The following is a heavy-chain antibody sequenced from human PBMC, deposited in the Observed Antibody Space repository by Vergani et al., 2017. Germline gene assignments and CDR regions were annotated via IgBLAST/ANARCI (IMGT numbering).Heavy chain of an antibody. J-gene: IGHJ4*02. D-gene: IGHD1-26*01. CDR1: GGTFSSYA. V-gene: IGHV1-69*01. Sequence: QVQLVQSGAEVKKAGSSVKVSCKASGGTFSSYAISWVRQAPGQGLEWMGGIIPSFGTANYARKFQGRITITADESTSTAYMELSSLRSKDTAEYYCASLEREIVGATLWDQGTLVTVSS. CDR2: IIPSFGTA. CDR3: ASLEREIVGATL.